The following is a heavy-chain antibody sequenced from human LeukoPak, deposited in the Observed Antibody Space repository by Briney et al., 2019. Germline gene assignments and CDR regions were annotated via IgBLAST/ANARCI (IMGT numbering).Heavy chain of an antibody. Sequence: GESLNISCKGSGYSFTGYWIGWVRQMPGKGLEWMGIIYPGDSETRYSPSFQGQVTISADKSITTAFLQWNSLKASDTAMYYCARPRIVGAHRGGFDYWGRGTLVTVSS. CDR2: IYPGDSET. CDR1: GYSFTGYW. CDR3: ARPRIVGAHRGGFDY. J-gene: IGHJ4*02. V-gene: IGHV5-51*01. D-gene: IGHD1-26*01.